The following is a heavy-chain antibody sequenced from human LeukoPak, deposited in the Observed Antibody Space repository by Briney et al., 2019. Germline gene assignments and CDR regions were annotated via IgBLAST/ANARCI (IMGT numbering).Heavy chain of an antibody. J-gene: IGHJ4*02. Sequence: PGGSLRLSCAASGFTFSSYAMSWVRQAPGKGLEWVSAISGSGGSTYYADSVKGRFTISRDNSKNTLYLQMNSLRAEDTAIYYCAKQKYSGSYSYFDYWGQGTLVTVSS. CDR3: AKQKYSGSYSYFDY. V-gene: IGHV3-23*01. D-gene: IGHD1-26*01. CDR1: GFTFSSYA. CDR2: ISGSGGST.